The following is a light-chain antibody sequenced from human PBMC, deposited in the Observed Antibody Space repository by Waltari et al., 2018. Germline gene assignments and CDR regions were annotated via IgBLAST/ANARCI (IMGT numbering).Light chain of an antibody. J-gene: IGLJ2*01. V-gene: IGLV2-23*02. CDR1: HSAVGAFDC. Sequence: QSALTQPASVSGSPGQPITISCTGTHSAVGAFDCVPWYQQHPGKAPKLMIYHVTKRPSGVSFRFSASKSGNTASLTISGLQADDEADYYCCSYAGSDIYAVFGGGTKLTVL. CDR2: HVT. CDR3: CSYAGSDIYAV.